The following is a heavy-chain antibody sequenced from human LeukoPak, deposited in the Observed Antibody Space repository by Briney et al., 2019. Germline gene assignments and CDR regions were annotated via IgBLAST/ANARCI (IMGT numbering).Heavy chain of an antibody. V-gene: IGHV4-59*12. Sequence: SETLSLTCTVSGGSISSYYWSWIRQPPGKGLEWIGYIYYSGSTNYNPSLKSRVTISVDTSKNQFSLKLSSATAADTAVYYCARATVGYCSGGSCYRRSTFFYYFDYWGQGTLVTVSS. CDR1: GGSISSYY. J-gene: IGHJ4*02. CDR2: IYYSGST. CDR3: ARATVGYCSGGSCYRRSTFFYYFDY. D-gene: IGHD2-15*01.